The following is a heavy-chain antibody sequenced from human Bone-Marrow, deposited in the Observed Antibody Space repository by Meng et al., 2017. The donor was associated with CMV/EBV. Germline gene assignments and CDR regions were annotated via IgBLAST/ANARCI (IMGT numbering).Heavy chain of an antibody. Sequence: GESLKISCAASGFTFSSYAMHWVRQAPGKGLEWVAVISYDGSNKYYADSVKGRFTISRDNSKNTLYLQMTSLRAEDTAVYYCAKDLLPKDLQVNYGVDVWGQGTTVTVSS. CDR3: AKDLLPKDLQVNYGVDV. D-gene: IGHD3-22*01. J-gene: IGHJ6*02. V-gene: IGHV3-30*04. CDR2: ISYDGSNK. CDR1: GFTFSSYA.